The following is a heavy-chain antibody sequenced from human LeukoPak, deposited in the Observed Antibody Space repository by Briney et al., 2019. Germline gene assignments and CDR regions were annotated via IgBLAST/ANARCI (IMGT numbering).Heavy chain of an antibody. CDR1: GFTFSSYA. Sequence: PGGSLRLSCAASGFTFSSYAMSWVRQAPGKGLEWVSAISGSGGSTYYADPGKGRFTISRDNSKNTLYLQMNSLRAQDTAVYYCAKDLTPVTPYRYFDYWGQGTLVTVSS. CDR3: AKDLTPVTPYRYFDY. D-gene: IGHD4-17*01. J-gene: IGHJ4*02. V-gene: IGHV3-23*01. CDR2: ISGSGGST.